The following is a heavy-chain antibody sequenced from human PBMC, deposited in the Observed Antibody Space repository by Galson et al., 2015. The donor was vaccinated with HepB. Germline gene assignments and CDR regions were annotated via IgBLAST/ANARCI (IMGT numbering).Heavy chain of an antibody. CDR3: ATDRRYSSGWFDY. CDR2: ISSSSSTI. D-gene: IGHD6-19*01. CDR1: GFIFSTYS. Sequence: SLRLSCAASGFIFSTYSINWVRQAPGKGLEWVSYISSSSSTIYYADSVKGRFTISRDNAKNSLYLQMNSLRDEDTAVYYCATDRRYSSGWFDYWGQGTLVTVSS. V-gene: IGHV3-48*02. J-gene: IGHJ5*01.